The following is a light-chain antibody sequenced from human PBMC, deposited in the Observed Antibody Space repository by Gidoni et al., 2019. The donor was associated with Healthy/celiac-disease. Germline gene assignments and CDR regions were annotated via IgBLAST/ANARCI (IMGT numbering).Light chain of an antibody. Sequence: SSERTQDPAVSVALGQTVRITCQGDSLRSYYASWYQQKPGQAPVLVIYGKNNRPSGIPDRFSGSRSGNTASLTITGAQAEDEADYYCNSRDSSGIHWVFGGGTKLTV. CDR1: SLRSYY. CDR2: GKN. CDR3: NSRDSSGIHWV. J-gene: IGLJ3*02. V-gene: IGLV3-19*01.